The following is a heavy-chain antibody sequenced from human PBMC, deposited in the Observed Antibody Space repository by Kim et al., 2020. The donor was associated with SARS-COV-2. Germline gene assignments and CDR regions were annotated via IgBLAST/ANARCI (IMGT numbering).Heavy chain of an antibody. V-gene: IGHV4-34*01. J-gene: IGHJ4*02. CDR3: ARLDSSSRYFDY. Sequence: NYNPSLKTRVTISVDTSKNQFSLKLSSVTAADTAVYYCARLDSSSRYFDYWGQGTLVTVSS. D-gene: IGHD6-13*01.